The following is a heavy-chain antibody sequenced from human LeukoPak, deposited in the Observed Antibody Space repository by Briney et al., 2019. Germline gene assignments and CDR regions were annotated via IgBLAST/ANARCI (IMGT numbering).Heavy chain of an antibody. V-gene: IGHV3-53*01. D-gene: IGHD6-13*01. CDR2: IYGEGNT. J-gene: IGHJ4*02. CDR3: ARDSTTWSRAGY. Sequence: GGSLRLSCAASGVAVRTSYMIWVRQAPGKGLEWVSVIYGEGNTYYADSVKGRFTTSRDDSKNTLSLQMTSLRAADTAIYYCARDSTTWSRAGYWGQGTLVTVSS. CDR1: GVAVRTSY.